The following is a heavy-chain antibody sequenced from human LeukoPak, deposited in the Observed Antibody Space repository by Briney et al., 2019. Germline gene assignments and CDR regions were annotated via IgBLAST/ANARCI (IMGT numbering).Heavy chain of an antibody. CDR2: INHSGST. J-gene: IGHJ4*02. D-gene: IGHD6-6*01. CDR1: GGSFSGYY. CDR3: ARERRRAARPFDY. V-gene: IGHV4-34*01. Sequence: SETLSLTCAVYGGSFSGYYWSWIRQPPGKGLEWIGEINHSGSTNYNPSLKSRVTISVDTFKNQFSLKLSSVTAADTAVYYCARERRRAARPFDYWGQGTLVTVSS.